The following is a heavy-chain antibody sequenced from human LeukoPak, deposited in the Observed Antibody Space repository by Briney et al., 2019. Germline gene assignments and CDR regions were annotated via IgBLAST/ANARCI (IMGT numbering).Heavy chain of an antibody. CDR1: GGSISSHY. J-gene: IGHJ4*02. Sequence: TSETLSLTCTVSGGSISSHYWSWIRQPPGKGLEFIGYIFYSGSGSTNYNPSLKSRVTISVDTSKNQFSLKLTSVTAADTAVYYCASYYYDSTNYFDYWGRGILVTVSS. V-gene: IGHV4-59*11. CDR3: ASYYYDSTNYFDY. D-gene: IGHD3-22*01. CDR2: IFYSGSGST.